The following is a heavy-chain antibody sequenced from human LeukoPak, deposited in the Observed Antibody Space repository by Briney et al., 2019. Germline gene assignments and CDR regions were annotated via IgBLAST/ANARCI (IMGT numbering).Heavy chain of an antibody. Sequence: GGSLRLSCAASGFTFSSYAMSWARQAPGKGLEWVSAISGSGGSTYYADSVKGRFTVSRDNAKNALYLQMNSLRAEDTAVYYCARLSDSKSSDLWGQGTLVTVSS. D-gene: IGHD2/OR15-2a*01. V-gene: IGHV3-23*01. CDR2: ISGSGGST. J-gene: IGHJ4*02. CDR3: ARLSDSKSSDL. CDR1: GFTFSSYA.